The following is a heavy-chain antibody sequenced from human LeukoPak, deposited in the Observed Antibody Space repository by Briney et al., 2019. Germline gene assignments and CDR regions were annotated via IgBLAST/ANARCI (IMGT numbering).Heavy chain of an antibody. V-gene: IGHV3-23*01. D-gene: IGHD3-3*02. Sequence: GGSLRLSCAASGCTFSNYAMSWVRQAPGKGLEWVSGVSGSGGVTYHAESVKGRFTVSRDNSKNTLHLKMNSLRAEHTDVYYCPTFLALVTARDSLYLQHWGQGTLVTGSS. CDR1: GCTFSNYA. CDR2: VSGSGGVT. CDR3: PTFLALVTARDSLYLQH. J-gene: IGHJ1*01.